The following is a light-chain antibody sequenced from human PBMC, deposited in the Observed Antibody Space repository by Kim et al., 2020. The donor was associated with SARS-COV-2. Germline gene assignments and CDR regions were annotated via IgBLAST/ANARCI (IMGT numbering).Light chain of an antibody. CDR2: AAS. CDR3: QESFRTPWT. V-gene: IGKV1-39*01. CDR1: QSIDRS. Sequence: DIQMTQSPSSLSASVGDRVTITCRASQSIDRSLNWYQQKPGKAPNLVIYAASSLQSGIPSRFSGTGSGTDFTLTISSLQPEDSATYFCQESFRTPWTFGQGTKVDIK. J-gene: IGKJ1*01.